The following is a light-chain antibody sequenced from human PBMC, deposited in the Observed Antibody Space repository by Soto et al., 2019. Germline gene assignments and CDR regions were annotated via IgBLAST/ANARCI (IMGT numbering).Light chain of an antibody. CDR2: GAS. V-gene: IGKV3-20*01. CDR1: QSVSSNY. Sequence: EIVLTQSPGTLSLSPWERATLSCRASQSVSSNYLAWYHQKPGQAPRLLIYGASSRATGIPDRFSGSGSGTDFTLTISRLEPEDFAVYYCQQYGSSPVTFGQGTRLEIK. J-gene: IGKJ5*01. CDR3: QQYGSSPVT.